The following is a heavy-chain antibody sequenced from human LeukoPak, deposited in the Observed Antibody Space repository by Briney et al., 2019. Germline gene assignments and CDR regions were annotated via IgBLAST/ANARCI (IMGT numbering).Heavy chain of an antibody. CDR2: ISSSSTTM. D-gene: IGHD3-3*01. J-gene: IGHJ3*02. CDR3: VRDRYFDFWSGYSDAFDI. CDR1: GFIFSSYN. V-gene: IGHV3-48*04. Sequence: GGSLRLSCAASGFIFSSYNMNWVRQAPGKGLEWVSYISSSSTTMYYANSVKGRFTISRDNAKNSLYLQMDSLRAEDTALYYCVRDRYFDFWSGYSDAFDIWGQGTMVTVSS.